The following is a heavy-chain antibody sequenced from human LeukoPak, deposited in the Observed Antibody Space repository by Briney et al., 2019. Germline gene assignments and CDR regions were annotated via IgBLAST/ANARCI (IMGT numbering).Heavy chain of an antibody. CDR3: AKTTIAVAGNFDY. CDR2: INTNTGNP. Sequence: GASVKVSCKASGYTFTSYDINWVRQAPGQGLEWMGWINTNTGNPTYAQGFTGRFVFSLDTSVSTAYLQISSLKAEDTAVYYCAKTTIAVAGNFDYWGQGTLVTVSS. CDR1: GYTFTSYD. V-gene: IGHV7-4-1*02. J-gene: IGHJ4*02. D-gene: IGHD6-19*01.